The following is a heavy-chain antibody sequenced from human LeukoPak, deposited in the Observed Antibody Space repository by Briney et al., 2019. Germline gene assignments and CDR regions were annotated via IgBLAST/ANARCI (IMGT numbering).Heavy chain of an antibody. CDR1: GFTFDDYG. D-gene: IGHD1-26*01. CDR3: ARDLSGSGSYFFDY. J-gene: IGHJ4*02. CDR2: INWNGGST. Sequence: GGSLRLSCAASGFTFDDYGMSWVRQAPGKGLEWVSGINWNGGSTGYADSVKGRFTISRDNAKNSLYLQMNSLRAEDTALYYCARDLSGSGSYFFDYWGQGTLVTVSS. V-gene: IGHV3-20*04.